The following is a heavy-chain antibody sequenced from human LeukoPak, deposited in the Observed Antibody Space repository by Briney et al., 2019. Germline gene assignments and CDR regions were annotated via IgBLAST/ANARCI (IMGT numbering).Heavy chain of an antibody. Sequence: GGSLRLSCAASAFTFSGYSMTWVRQAPGKGLEWVSYISSSSSIMSYADSVKGRFTISRDNAKNSLYLQMNSLRDEDTAVYYCVREGRFHFDYWGQGTLVTVSS. J-gene: IGHJ4*02. CDR3: VREGRFHFDY. V-gene: IGHV3-48*02. D-gene: IGHD3-10*01. CDR1: AFTFSGYS. CDR2: ISSSSSIM.